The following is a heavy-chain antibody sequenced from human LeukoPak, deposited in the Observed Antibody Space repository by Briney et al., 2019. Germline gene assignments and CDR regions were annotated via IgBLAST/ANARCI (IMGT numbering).Heavy chain of an antibody. CDR1: GGTFSSYA. CDR3: ARSETDDYYYYGMDV. Sequence: SVKVSRKASGGTFSSYAISWVRQAPGQGLEWMGGIIPIFGTANYAQKFQGRVTITADESTSTAYMELSSLRSEDTAVYYCARSETDDYYYYGMDVWGKGTTVTVSS. J-gene: IGHJ6*04. V-gene: IGHV1-69*13. CDR2: IIPIFGTA.